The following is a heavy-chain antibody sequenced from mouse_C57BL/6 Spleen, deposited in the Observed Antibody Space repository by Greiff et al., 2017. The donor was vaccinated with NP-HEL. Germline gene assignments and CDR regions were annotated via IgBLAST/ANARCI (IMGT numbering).Heavy chain of an antibody. D-gene: IGHD1-1*01. Sequence: EVQLQQSGAELVRPGASVKLSCTASGFNIKDDYMHWVKQRPEQGLEWIGWIDPENGDTEYASKFQGKATITADTSSNTAYLQLSSLTSEDTDVYYCTTLYYGSSYYAMDYWGQGTSVTVSS. V-gene: IGHV14-4*01. CDR3: TTLYYGSSYYAMDY. J-gene: IGHJ4*01. CDR1: GFNIKDDY. CDR2: IDPENGDT.